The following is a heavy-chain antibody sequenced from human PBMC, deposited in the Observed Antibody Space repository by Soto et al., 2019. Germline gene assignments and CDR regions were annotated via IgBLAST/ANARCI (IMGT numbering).Heavy chain of an antibody. CDR1: GGSISSYY. CDR2: IYYSVST. V-gene: IGHV4-59*01. J-gene: IGHJ6*02. CDR3: ARDLGRAVAGYYYGMDV. Sequence: PSETLSLTCTVSGGSISSYYWSWIRQPPGKGLEWIGYIYYSVSTNYNPSLKSRVTISVDTSKNQFSLKLSSVTAADTAVYYCARDLGRAVAGYYYGMDVWGQGTTVTVSS. D-gene: IGHD6-19*01.